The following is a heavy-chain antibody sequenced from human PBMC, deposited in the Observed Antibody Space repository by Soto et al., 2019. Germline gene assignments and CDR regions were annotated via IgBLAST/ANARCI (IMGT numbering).Heavy chain of an antibody. Sequence: QVQLQESGPGLVKPSQTLSLTCTVSGGSISSGGYYWSWIRQHPGKGLEWIGYINYSGTTYYNPCLKSRVIISVDTSKNQVSLKLSSVTAADTAVYYCARGGTVATIMAFDYWGQGTLVTVSS. D-gene: IGHD5-12*01. CDR3: ARGGTVATIMAFDY. V-gene: IGHV4-31*03. CDR2: INYSGTT. J-gene: IGHJ4*02. CDR1: GGSISSGGYY.